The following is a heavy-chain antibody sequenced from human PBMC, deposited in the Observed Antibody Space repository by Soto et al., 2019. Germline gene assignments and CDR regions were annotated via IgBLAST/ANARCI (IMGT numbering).Heavy chain of an antibody. Sequence: TSETLSLTCAVYGGSFSGYYWTWIRQPPGTGLEWIGEINHSGSTNYNPSIKSRVTISVDTSKNQFSMKLTSVTAADTAVYYCARDKITGLFDYWGQGTLVTVS. CDR1: GGSFSGYY. CDR2: INHSGST. J-gene: IGHJ4*02. CDR3: ARDKITGLFDY. D-gene: IGHD2-8*02. V-gene: IGHV4-34*01.